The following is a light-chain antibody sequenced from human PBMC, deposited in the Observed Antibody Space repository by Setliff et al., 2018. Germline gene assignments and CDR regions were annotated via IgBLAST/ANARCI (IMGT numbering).Light chain of an antibody. V-gene: IGLV3-21*04. Sequence: LTQPPSVPVAPGKTARITCGGNNIGGKSVNWYQQKPGQAPVLVIYYDSDRPSGIPERFFGSNSGNTATLTISRVEAGDEADYYCQVWDSGSEHYVFGTGTKV. CDR1: NIGGKS. CDR2: YDS. J-gene: IGLJ1*01. CDR3: QVWDSGSEHYV.